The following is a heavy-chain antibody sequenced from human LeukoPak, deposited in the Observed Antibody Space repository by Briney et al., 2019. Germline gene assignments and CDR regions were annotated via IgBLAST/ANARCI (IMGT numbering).Heavy chain of an antibody. D-gene: IGHD3-22*01. J-gene: IGHJ6*03. Sequence: ASVKVSCKASGYTFTGYYMHWVRQAPGQGLEWMGWINPNSGGTNYAQKFQGRVTMTRDTSISTAYMELSRLRSDDTAVYYCARDPDYYDSSGYAYYYYYYYMDVWGKGTTVTVSS. V-gene: IGHV1-2*02. CDR1: GYTFTGYY. CDR2: INPNSGGT. CDR3: ARDPDYYDSSGYAYYYYYYYMDV.